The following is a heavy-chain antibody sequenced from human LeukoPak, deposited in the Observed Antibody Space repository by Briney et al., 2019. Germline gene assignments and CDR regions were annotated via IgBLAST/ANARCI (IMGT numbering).Heavy chain of an antibody. J-gene: IGHJ4*02. Sequence: PGGSLRLSCAASGFTFSSCGMHWVRQAPGKGLEWVAVISYDGSNKYYADSVKGRFTISRDNSKNTLYLQMNSLRAEDTAVYYCAKDDGRWLQIDYWGQGTLVTVSS. D-gene: IGHD5-24*01. V-gene: IGHV3-30*18. CDR3: AKDDGRWLQIDY. CDR2: ISYDGSNK. CDR1: GFTFSSCG.